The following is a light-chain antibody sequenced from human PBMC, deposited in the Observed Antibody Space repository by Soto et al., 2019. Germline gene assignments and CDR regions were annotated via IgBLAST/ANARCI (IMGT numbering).Light chain of an antibody. J-gene: IGKJ5*01. CDR2: AAS. CDR3: QQRSNWPIT. CDR1: QSVSSN. V-gene: IGKV3-11*01. Sequence: EIVITQSPATLSVSPGERDTLSCLASQSVSSNLAWCQQKPGQSPRLLIYAASSRAAGIPARFSGSGSGTDFTLTISSLEPEDFAVYYCQQRSNWPITFGQGTRLEIK.